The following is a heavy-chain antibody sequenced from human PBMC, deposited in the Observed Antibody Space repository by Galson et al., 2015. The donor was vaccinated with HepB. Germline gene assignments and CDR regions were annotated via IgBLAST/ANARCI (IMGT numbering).Heavy chain of an antibody. CDR2: IIPIFGTA. CDR3: ARGLAKGSVGEAYPYYYMDV. V-gene: IGHV1-69*13. D-gene: IGHD3-16*01. Sequence: QSGAEVTKPGASVKASCKASGGTFSSYAISWVRQAPGQGLEWMGGIIPIFGTANYAQKFQGRVTITADESTSTAYMELSSLRSEDTAVYYCARGLAKGSVGEAYPYYYMDVWGKGTTVTVSS. CDR1: GGTFSSYA. J-gene: IGHJ6*03.